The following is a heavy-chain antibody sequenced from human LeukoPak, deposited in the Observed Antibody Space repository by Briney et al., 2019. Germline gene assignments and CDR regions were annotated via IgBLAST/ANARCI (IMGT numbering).Heavy chain of an antibody. D-gene: IGHD4-17*01. Sequence: PGGSLRLSXAASGFTFSSYSMNWVRQAPGKGLEWVSSISSSSSYIYYADSVKGRFTISRDNAKNSLYLQMNSLRAEDTAVYYCARSPGGVTTNFDYWGQGTLVTVSS. J-gene: IGHJ4*02. CDR2: ISSSSSYI. CDR1: GFTFSSYS. V-gene: IGHV3-21*01. CDR3: ARSPGGVTTNFDY.